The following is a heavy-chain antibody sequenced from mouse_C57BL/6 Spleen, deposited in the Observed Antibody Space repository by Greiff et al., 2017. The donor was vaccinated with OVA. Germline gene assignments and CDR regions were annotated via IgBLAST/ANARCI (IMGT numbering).Heavy chain of an antibody. CDR1: GYTFTSYW. D-gene: IGHD1-1*01. CDR3: ARERAITTVVATGDWFAD. CDR2: IHPNSGST. J-gene: IGHJ3*01. Sequence: QVQLQQPGAELVKPGASVKLSCKASGYTFTSYWMPWVKQRPGQGLEWIGMIHPNSGSTNYNEKFKSKATLTVDKSSSTAYMQLSSLTSEDSAVYYCARERAITTVVATGDWFADWGQGTLVTVSA. V-gene: IGHV1-64*01.